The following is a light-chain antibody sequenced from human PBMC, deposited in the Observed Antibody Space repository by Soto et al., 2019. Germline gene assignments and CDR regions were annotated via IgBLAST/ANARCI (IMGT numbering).Light chain of an antibody. V-gene: IGLV4-60*02. CDR3: ATGDSNTQV. CDR1: SGHSSYT. Sequence: QSVLTQSSSASASLGSSVKLTCTLSSGHSSYTIAWHQQQPGKAPRSLMKLEGSGSYNKGSGVPDRFSGSSSGADRYLTVSNHQFEDEADYYCATGDSNTQVFGGGTKLTVL. CDR2: LEGSGSY. J-gene: IGLJ2*01.